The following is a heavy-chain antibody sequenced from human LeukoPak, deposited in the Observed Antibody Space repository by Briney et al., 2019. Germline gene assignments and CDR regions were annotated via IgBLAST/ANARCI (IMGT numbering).Heavy chain of an antibody. J-gene: IGHJ6*02. Sequence: PSETLSLTCTVSGGSISSYYWSWIRQPPGKGLEWIGYISYSGSTNYNPSLKSRVTISVDTSKNQFSLKLSSVTAADTAVYYCARRGSGASYYYYVMDVWGQGATVTVSS. CDR2: ISYSGST. CDR1: GGSISSYY. D-gene: IGHD3-10*01. CDR3: ARRGSGASYYYYVMDV. V-gene: IGHV4-59*08.